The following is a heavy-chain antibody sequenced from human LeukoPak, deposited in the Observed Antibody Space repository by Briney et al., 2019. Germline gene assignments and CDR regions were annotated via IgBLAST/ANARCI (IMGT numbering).Heavy chain of an antibody. CDR1: GFTFSRYS. Sequence: GGSLRLSCAASGFTFSRYSMNWVRQAPGKGLEWVSSISSSSSYIYYADSVKGRFTISRDNAKNSLYLQMNSLRAEDTAVYYCARGIAVAGTRDAFDIWGQGSMVTVSS. CDR3: ARGIAVAGTRDAFDI. V-gene: IGHV3-21*01. D-gene: IGHD6-19*01. CDR2: ISSSSSYI. J-gene: IGHJ3*02.